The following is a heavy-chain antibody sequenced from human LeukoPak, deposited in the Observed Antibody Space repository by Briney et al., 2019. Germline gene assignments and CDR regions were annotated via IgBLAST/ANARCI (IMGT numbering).Heavy chain of an antibody. CDR1: GFFFSNYW. Sequence: PGGSLRLSCVVSGFFFSNYWMDSVRQAPGKGLEWVAFIGQDGRETNYAGSVKGRFTISRDNAKNSLYLQMNNLRVEDTAVYYCATRGDLSWFGALRHWSQGTVVTVSS. CDR3: ATRGDLSWFGALRH. V-gene: IGHV3-7*01. CDR2: IGQDGRET. J-gene: IGHJ4*02. D-gene: IGHD3-16*02.